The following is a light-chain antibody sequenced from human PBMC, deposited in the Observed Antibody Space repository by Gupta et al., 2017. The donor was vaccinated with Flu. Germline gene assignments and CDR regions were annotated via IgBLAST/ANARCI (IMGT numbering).Light chain of an antibody. Sequence: DIQMTQSPSTLSASVGDRVTITCRASQSISCWLAWYQQKPGKAPKLLIYKASSLESGVPSRFSGSGSGTEFTLTISSLQPDDFATYYCQQDNSYSWTFGQGTKVEIK. V-gene: IGKV1-5*03. CDR3: QQDNSYSWT. J-gene: IGKJ1*01. CDR1: QSISCW. CDR2: KAS.